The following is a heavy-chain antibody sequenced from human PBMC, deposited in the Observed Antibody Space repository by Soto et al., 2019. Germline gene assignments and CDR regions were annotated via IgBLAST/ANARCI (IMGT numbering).Heavy chain of an antibody. J-gene: IGHJ5*02. Sequence: ASVKVYCKASGYTFTIYGISWVRQAPGQGLEWMGWISAYNGNTNYAQKLQGRVTMTTDTSTSTAYMELRSLRSDDTAVYYCARDERENWFDPWGQGTLVTGSS. CDR2: ISAYNGNT. CDR3: ARDERENWFDP. V-gene: IGHV1-18*01. CDR1: GYTFTIYG.